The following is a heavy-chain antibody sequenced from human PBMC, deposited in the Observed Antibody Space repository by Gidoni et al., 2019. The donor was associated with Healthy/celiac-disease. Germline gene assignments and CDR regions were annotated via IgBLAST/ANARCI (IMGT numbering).Heavy chain of an antibody. CDR1: GFTFSSYA. CDR3: AKGGFYDSSGYYYYFDY. V-gene: IGHV3-23*04. J-gene: IGHJ4*02. D-gene: IGHD3-22*01. Sequence: EVQLVESGGGLVQPGGSLRLSCAASGFTFSSYAMSWVRQAPGKGLEWVSAISGSGGSTYYADSVKGRFTISRDNSKNTLYLQMNSLRAEDTAVYYCAKGGFYDSSGYYYYFDYWGQGTLVTVSS. CDR2: ISGSGGST.